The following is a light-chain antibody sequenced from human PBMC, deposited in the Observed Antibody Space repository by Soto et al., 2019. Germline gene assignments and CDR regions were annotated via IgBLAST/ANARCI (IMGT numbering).Light chain of an antibody. J-gene: IGKJ4*01. CDR3: QQYNNWPLT. V-gene: IGKV3-20*01. Sequence: EIVLTQSPGTLSLSPGERATLSCRASQSVSRNYLAWYQHKPGQAPTLLIYGASRRTPGIPDRFSGSGSGTDFTLTISSLQSEDFAVYYCQQYNNWPLTFGGGTKVDIK. CDR1: QSVSRNY. CDR2: GAS.